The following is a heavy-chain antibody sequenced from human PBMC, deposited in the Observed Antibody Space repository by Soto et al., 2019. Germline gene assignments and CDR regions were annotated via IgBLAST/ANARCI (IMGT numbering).Heavy chain of an antibody. CDR3: ARMSYYDILTGEYYYYGMDV. D-gene: IGHD3-9*01. CDR2: VYYSGTT. J-gene: IGHJ6*02. Sequence: SETLSLTCTVSGASINNNDYYWSWIRQTPGKGLEWIGYVYYSGTTDYIPSLKSRLSMSIDKSQNQFTLKLNSVTAADTATYYCARMSYYDILTGEYYYYGMDVWGQGTTVTVSS. V-gene: IGHV4-30-4*01. CDR1: GASINNNDYY.